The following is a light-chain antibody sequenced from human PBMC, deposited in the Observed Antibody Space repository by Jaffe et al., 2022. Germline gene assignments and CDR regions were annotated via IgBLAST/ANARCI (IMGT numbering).Light chain of an antibody. V-gene: IGLV1-47*01. CDR2: RNN. CDR1: SSNIGKNY. CDR3: AVWDDRLSGVF. Sequence: QSVLTQPPSASGAPGQRVTISCSGSSSNIGKNYVYWYQELPGTAPKLLIYRNNQRPSGVPDRFSGSKSGTSASLAISGLRSEDEADYYCAVWDDRLSGVFFGGGTKLTVL. J-gene: IGLJ2*01.